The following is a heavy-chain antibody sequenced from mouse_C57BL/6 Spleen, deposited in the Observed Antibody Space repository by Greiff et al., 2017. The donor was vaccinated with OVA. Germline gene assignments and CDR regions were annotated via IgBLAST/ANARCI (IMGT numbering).Heavy chain of an antibody. CDR2: IDPSDSYT. D-gene: IGHD3-2*02. CDR1: GYTFTSYW. CDR3: ARRRAAQAR. Sequence: QVQLQQPGAELVKPGASVKLSCKASGYTFTSYWLQWVKQRPGQGLEWIGEIDPSDSYTNYNQKFKGKATLTVDTSSSTAYMQLSSLTAEDAAVYYCARRRAAQARWGQGTLVTVSA. V-gene: IGHV1-50*01. J-gene: IGHJ3*01.